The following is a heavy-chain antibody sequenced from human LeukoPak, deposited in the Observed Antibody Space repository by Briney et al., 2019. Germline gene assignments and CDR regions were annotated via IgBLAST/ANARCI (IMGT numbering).Heavy chain of an antibody. D-gene: IGHD6-19*01. CDR3: ARSAGIAVAGTGYMDV. V-gene: IGHV4-39*01. CDR1: GGSISSSSYY. Sequence: SETLSLTCTVSGGSISSSSYYWGWIRQPPGKGLEWIGSIYYSGSTYYNPSLKSRVTISVDTSKAQFSLKLSSVTAADTAVYYCARSAGIAVAGTGYMDVWGKGTTVTVSS. J-gene: IGHJ6*03. CDR2: IYYSGST.